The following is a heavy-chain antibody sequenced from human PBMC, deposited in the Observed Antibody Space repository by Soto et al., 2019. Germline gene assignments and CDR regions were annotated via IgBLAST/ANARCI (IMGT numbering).Heavy chain of an antibody. CDR2: IRPVFATP. CDR1: GGTFSTSA. D-gene: IGHD3-3*02. J-gene: IGHJ6*02. Sequence: QVQLMQSGAEVKKPGSSVKVSCKASGGTFSTSAISWVRQAPGEGLEWVGGIRPVFATPDYAQKFQGRVTISADEATTTAYLELTSMTTDDTAGYYCARDKDRQQLGGNYYDRLDGWGQGTAITVSS. CDR3: ARDKDRQQLGGNYYDRLDG. V-gene: IGHV1-69*12.